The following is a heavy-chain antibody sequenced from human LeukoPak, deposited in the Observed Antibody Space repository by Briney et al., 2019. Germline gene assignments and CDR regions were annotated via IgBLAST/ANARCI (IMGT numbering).Heavy chain of an antibody. CDR2: INHSGST. Sequence: SETLSLTCAVYGGSFSGYYWSWIRQPPGKGLEWIGEINHSGSTNYNPSRKSRVTISVDTSKNQFSLKLRSVTAADTAVYYCARGRAYNWNWFDPWGQGTLVTVSS. CDR3: ARGRAYNWNWFDP. J-gene: IGHJ5*02. V-gene: IGHV4-34*01. CDR1: GGSFSGYY. D-gene: IGHD1-1*01.